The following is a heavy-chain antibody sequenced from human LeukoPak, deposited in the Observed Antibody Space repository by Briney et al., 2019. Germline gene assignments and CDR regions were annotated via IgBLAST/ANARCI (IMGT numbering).Heavy chain of an antibody. CDR2: ISGSGGST. D-gene: IGHD2-15*01. J-gene: IGHJ4*02. CDR3: AKRPYCSGGSCYGDEYYFDY. V-gene: IGHV3-23*01. CDR1: GFTFSSYA. Sequence: GGSLRLSCAASGFTFSSYAMSWVRQAPGKGLEWVSAISGSGGSTYYADSVKGRFTISRDNSKNTLYLQMNSPRAEDTAVYYCAKRPYCSGGSCYGDEYYFDYWGQGTLVTVSS.